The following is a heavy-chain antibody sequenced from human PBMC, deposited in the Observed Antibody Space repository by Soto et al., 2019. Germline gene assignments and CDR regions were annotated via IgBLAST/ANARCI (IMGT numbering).Heavy chain of an antibody. J-gene: IGHJ4*02. CDR3: ARNVWQVGGSFDY. CDR1: GFTFSSYG. D-gene: IGHD3-16*01. Sequence: GGSLRLSCAASGFTFSSYGMHGVRQAPGKGLEWVAVIWYDGSNKYYADSVKGRFTISRDNSKNTLYLQMNSLRAEDTAVYYCARNVWQVGGSFDYWGQGTLVTVSS. V-gene: IGHV3-33*01. CDR2: IWYDGSNK.